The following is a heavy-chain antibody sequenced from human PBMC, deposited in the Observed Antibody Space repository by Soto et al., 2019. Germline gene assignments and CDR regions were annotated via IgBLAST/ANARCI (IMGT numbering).Heavy chain of an antibody. J-gene: IGHJ4*02. Sequence: PGGSLRLSCAASGFTFSSYGMHWVRQAPGKGLEWVAVISYDGSNKYYADSVKGRFTISRDNSKNTLYLQMNSLRAADTAVYYCAKDRSDYDILTGYHTPQDYWGQGTLVTVSS. V-gene: IGHV3-30*18. CDR1: GFTFSSYG. D-gene: IGHD3-9*01. CDR2: ISYDGSNK. CDR3: AKDRSDYDILTGYHTPQDY.